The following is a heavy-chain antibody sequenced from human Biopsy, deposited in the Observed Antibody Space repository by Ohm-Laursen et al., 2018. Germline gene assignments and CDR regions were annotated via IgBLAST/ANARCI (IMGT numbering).Heavy chain of an antibody. CDR2: VFYTGST. J-gene: IGHJ2*01. V-gene: IGHV4-59*01. CDR1: GESFNGYY. D-gene: IGHD3-22*01. Sequence: SQTLSLTCAVYGESFNGYYWSWIRQPPGKGLEWIGYVFYTGSTDYNPSLQSRVTISVDTSKNHFSLRLRSVTPADTAIYYCARDRGYYSDRTVPGYFDLWGRGTLVTVSS. CDR3: ARDRGYYSDRTVPGYFDL.